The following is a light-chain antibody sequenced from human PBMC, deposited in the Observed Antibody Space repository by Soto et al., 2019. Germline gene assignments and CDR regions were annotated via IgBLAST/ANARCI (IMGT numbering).Light chain of an antibody. V-gene: IGLV2-8*01. Sequence: QSVLTQPHSASGSPGQSVTISCTGTSSDVGAYKYVSWYQHHPGKAPKLIIYEVSQRPSGVPDRFSGSKSGNTASLTVSGLQAEDEAHYYCTSYAGSNDRYVFGTGTKVTVL. CDR3: TSYAGSNDRYV. CDR1: SSDVGAYKY. J-gene: IGLJ1*01. CDR2: EVS.